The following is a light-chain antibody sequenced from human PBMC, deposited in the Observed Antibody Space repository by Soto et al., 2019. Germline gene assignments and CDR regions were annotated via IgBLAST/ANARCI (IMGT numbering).Light chain of an antibody. V-gene: IGLV1-36*01. CDR2: YDD. CDR3: AVWDDSLNGVV. J-gene: IGLJ3*02. CDR1: RSNVGNNA. Sequence: QSVLTQPPSVSEAPRQRVTISCSGSRSNVGNNAVNWYQQLPGKAPKLLIYYDDLLPSGVSDRFSGSKSGTSASLAISGLQSEDEADYYCAVWDDSLNGVVFGGGPQLTVL.